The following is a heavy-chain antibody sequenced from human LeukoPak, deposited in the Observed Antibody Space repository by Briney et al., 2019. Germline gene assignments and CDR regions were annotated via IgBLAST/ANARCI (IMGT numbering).Heavy chain of an antibody. CDR3: ARSPDYYDSSGYYPFDP. D-gene: IGHD3-22*01. CDR1: GYTFTSYG. J-gene: IGHJ5*02. CDR2: ISAYNGNT. Sequence: EASVRVSCKASGYTFTSYGISWVRQAPGQGLEWMGWISAYNGNTNYAQKLQGRVTMTTDTSTSTAYMELRSLRSDDTAVYYCARSPDYYDSSGYYPFDPWGRGTLVTVSS. V-gene: IGHV1-18*01.